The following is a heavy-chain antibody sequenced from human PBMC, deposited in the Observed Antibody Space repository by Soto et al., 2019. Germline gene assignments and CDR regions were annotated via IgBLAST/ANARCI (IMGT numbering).Heavy chain of an antibody. V-gene: IGHV3-30*18. J-gene: IGHJ4*02. Sequence: QVQLVESGGGVVQPGRSLRLSCAASGFTFSRYGLHWVRQAPGKGLEWVALISYDGSNEHYADSVKGRFTISRDNSKNTLYLQMNSLRLEDTAVYYCAKLEVAVAGSIDYWGQGTLVTVSS. D-gene: IGHD6-19*01. CDR3: AKLEVAVAGSIDY. CDR1: GFTFSRYG. CDR2: ISYDGSNE.